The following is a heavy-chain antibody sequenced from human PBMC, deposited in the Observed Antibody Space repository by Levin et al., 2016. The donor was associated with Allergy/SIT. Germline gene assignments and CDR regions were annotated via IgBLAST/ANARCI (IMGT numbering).Heavy chain of an antibody. D-gene: IGHD3-10*01. CDR2: IYSTGNT. CDR1: GGSINSYY. V-gene: IGHV4-59*01. CDR3: ARGRRFNWRHDVFDL. Sequence: SETLSLTCSVSGGSINSYYWSWIRRPPGRGLEWLGYIYSTGNTDYHPSLMSRVTLSVDTTKNQFSMNVTSVTAADTAVYYCARGRRFNWRHDVFDLWGQGTMVTVSS. J-gene: IGHJ3*01.